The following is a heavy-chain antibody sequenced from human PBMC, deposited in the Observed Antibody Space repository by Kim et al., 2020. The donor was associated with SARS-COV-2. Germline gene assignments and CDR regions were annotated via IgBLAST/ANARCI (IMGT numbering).Heavy chain of an antibody. CDR2: IYYSGST. CDR3: ARLVAGLMVRGYYWFDP. J-gene: IGHJ5*02. V-gene: IGHV4-59*08. Sequence: SETLSLTCTVSGGSISSYYWSWIRQPPGKGLEWIGYIYYSGSTNYNPSLKSRVTISVDTSKNQFSLKLSSVTAADTAVYYCARLVAGLMVRGYYWFDPWGQGTLVTVSS. D-gene: IGHD3-10*01. CDR1: GGSISSYY.